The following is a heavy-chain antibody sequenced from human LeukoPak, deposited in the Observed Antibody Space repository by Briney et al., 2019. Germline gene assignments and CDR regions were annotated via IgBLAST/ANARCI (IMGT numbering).Heavy chain of an antibody. CDR2: ISGSGGNT. D-gene: IGHD6-19*01. J-gene: IGHJ4*02. CDR3: AKGRTEGGTLALDY. V-gene: IGHV3-23*01. Sequence: GGSLTLSCAASGFTFSSYAMTWVRQAPGKGLEWVSGISGSGGNTYYTDSVRGRLSISRDKSKNTLYLQVNSLRAEDTAVYYCAKGRTEGGTLALDYWGQGTLVTVSS. CDR1: GFTFSSYA.